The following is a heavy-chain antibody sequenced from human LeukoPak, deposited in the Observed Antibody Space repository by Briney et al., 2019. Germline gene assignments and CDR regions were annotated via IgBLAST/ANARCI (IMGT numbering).Heavy chain of an antibody. J-gene: IGHJ4*02. CDR1: GGTFSAYW. CDR2: INEDGSVK. D-gene: IGHD2-21*02. V-gene: IGHV3-7*01. Sequence: GGSLRLSCAVSGGTFSAYWMAWVRQSPGKGLEWVAEINEDGSVKYYVDSMKGRFTISRDNAKNSLYLQMNSLGAEDTAVYYCAKVPRDSDCYWGQGTLVTVSS. CDR3: AKVPRDSDCY.